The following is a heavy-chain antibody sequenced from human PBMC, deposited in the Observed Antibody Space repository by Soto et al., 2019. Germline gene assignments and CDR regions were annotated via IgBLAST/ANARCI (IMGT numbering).Heavy chain of an antibody. CDR1: GGSFSGYY. J-gene: IGHJ4*02. CDR2: INHSGST. CDR3: ARGQKSTSEAQIFDY. V-gene: IGHV4-34*01. Sequence: PSENLSLTCAVYGGSFSGYYWSWIRQPPGKGLEWIGEINHSGSTNYNPSLKSRVTISVDTSKNQFSLKLSSVTAADTAVYYCARGQKSTSEAQIFDYWGQGTLVTVSS.